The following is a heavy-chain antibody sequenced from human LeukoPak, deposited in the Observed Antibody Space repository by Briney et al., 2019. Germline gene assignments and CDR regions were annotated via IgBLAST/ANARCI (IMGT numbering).Heavy chain of an antibody. CDR3: ARRYCSGGSCQEAFDI. V-gene: IGHV5-51*01. D-gene: IGHD2-15*01. Sequence: GESLKISCKGSGYSFTSYWIGWVRQMPGKGLEWMGIIYPGDSGTRYSPSFQGQVTISADKSISTAYLQWSSLKASDTAMYYCARRYCSGGSCQEAFDIWGQGTMVTVSS. CDR2: IYPGDSGT. J-gene: IGHJ3*02. CDR1: GYSFTSYW.